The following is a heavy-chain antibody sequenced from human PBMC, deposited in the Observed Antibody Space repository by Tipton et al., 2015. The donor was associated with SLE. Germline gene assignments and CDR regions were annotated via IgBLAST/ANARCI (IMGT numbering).Heavy chain of an antibody. V-gene: IGHV3-23*03. J-gene: IGHJ4*02. D-gene: IGHD4/OR15-4a*01. Sequence: LEWVSVIYSGDSGAVYPDSVKGRFTISRDDSKSTVFLQMDGLRAEDTAIYYCAKHSAGLSYFDFWGQGALVTVSS. CDR2: IYSGDSGA. CDR3: AKHSAGLSYFDF.